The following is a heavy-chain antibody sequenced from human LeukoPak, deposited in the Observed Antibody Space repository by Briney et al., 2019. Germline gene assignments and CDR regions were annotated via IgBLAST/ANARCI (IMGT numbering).Heavy chain of an antibody. V-gene: IGHV3-30*09. CDR1: GFTFSSYA. CDR3: ARSSSYYDFWSGYYTGGDY. D-gene: IGHD3-3*01. Sequence: GGSLRLSCAASGFTFSSYAMHWVRQAPGKGLEWVAVISYDGSNKYYADSVKGRFAISRDNSKNTLYLQMNSLRAEDTAVYYCARSSSYYDFWSGYYTGGDYWGQGTLVTVSS. CDR2: ISYDGSNK. J-gene: IGHJ4*02.